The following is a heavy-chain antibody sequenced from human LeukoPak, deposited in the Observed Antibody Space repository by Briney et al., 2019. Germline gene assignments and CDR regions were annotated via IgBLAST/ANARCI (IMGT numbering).Heavy chain of an antibody. J-gene: IGHJ3*02. CDR1: GGSVSSGSYY. D-gene: IGHD3-10*01. Sequence: SETLSLTCTVSGGSVSSGSYYWSWIRQPPGKGLEWIGYIYYSGSTNYNPSLKSRVTISVDTSKNQFSLKLSSVTAADTAVYYCARGASVLSNAFDIWGQGTMVTVSS. CDR2: IYYSGST. CDR3: ARGASVLSNAFDI. V-gene: IGHV4-61*01.